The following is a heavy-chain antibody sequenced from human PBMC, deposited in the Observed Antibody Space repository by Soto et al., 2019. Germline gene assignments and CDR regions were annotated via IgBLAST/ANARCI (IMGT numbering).Heavy chain of an antibody. CDR3: ARDHLGDNILTGYPNRRGMDV. V-gene: IGHV3-33*01. D-gene: IGHD3-9*01. CDR1: GFTFSSYG. Sequence: GGSLRLSCAASGFTFSSYGMHWVRQAPGKGLEWVAVIWYDGSNKYYADSVKGRFTISRDNSKNTLYLQMNSLRAEDTAVYYCARDHLGDNILTGYPNRRGMDVWGQGTTVTVSS. J-gene: IGHJ6*02. CDR2: IWYDGSNK.